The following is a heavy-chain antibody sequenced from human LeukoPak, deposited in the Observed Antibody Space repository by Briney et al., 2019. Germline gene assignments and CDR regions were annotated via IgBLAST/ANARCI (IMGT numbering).Heavy chain of an antibody. CDR3: ARGDGYNFFDY. CDR1: GFSVTNNY. J-gene: IGHJ4*02. V-gene: IGHV3-53*01. D-gene: IGHD5-24*01. CDR2: FYVGGAT. Sequence: PGGSLRLSRAVSGFSVTNNYMSWVRQAPGKGLEWGSVFYVGGATYYADSVKGRFTISRDNSENTLYLQMKSLRAEDTAVYYCARGDGYNFFDYWGQGTLVTVSS.